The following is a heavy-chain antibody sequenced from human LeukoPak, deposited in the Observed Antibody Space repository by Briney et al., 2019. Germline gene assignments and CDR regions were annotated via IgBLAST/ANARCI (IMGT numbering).Heavy chain of an antibody. V-gene: IGHV3-33*03. CDR1: GFTFTSSG. CDR2: IWTDGTNR. CDR3: AMKRRDFDY. Sequence: PGRSLTLSCLPSGFTFTSSGVHWVRPPPGKVLEWVALIWTDGTNRYYVDSMKGRFTISRDNAKNSLYLQMYSLRAEDTAVYYCAMKRRDFDYWGQGTLVTVSS. J-gene: IGHJ4*02. D-gene: IGHD6-25*01.